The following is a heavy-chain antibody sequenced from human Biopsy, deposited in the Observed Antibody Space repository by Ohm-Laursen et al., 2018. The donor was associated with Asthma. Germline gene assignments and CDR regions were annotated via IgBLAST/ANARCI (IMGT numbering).Heavy chain of an antibody. Sequence: GTLSLTCSLSSGSGGYMRSGNYYWGWIRQPPGKGLEWIGSIYYSGTTYYNPSLESRVTVSADTSKNQSSRKLSSVTAADTAVYYCVRGSSSWHHGPFHYYYGLDVWGQGTTATVSS. J-gene: IGHJ6*02. CDR1: SGSGGYMRSGNYY. CDR2: IYYSGTT. V-gene: IGHV4-39*01. CDR3: VRGSSSWHHGPFHYYYGLDV. D-gene: IGHD6-13*01.